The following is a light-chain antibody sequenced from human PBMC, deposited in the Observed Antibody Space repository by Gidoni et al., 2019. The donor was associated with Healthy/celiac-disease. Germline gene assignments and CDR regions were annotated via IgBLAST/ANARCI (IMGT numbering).Light chain of an antibody. V-gene: IGKV1-5*03. CDR2: KAS. Sequence: DIQMTQSPSTLSASVGDRVTITCRASQSISSWLAWYQQKPGKAPKLLIYKASSLESGVPSRFSGSGSGTEFTLTISSLQPDDFATYYCQQYNSYSWDTFGQGTKLEIK. CDR1: QSISSW. J-gene: IGKJ2*01. CDR3: QQYNSYSWDT.